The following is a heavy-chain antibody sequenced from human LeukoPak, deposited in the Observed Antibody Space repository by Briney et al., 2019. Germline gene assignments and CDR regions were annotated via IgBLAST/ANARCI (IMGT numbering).Heavy chain of an antibody. Sequence: SETLSLTCAAYGGSFSGYYWSWIRQPPGKGREWIGEINHSGSTNYNPSLKSRVTISVDTSKNQFSLKLSSVTAADTAVYYCAETPTYYYDSSLQHWGQGTLVTVSS. CDR2: INHSGST. CDR3: AETPTYYYDSSLQH. V-gene: IGHV4-34*01. CDR1: GGSFSGYY. D-gene: IGHD3-22*01. J-gene: IGHJ1*01.